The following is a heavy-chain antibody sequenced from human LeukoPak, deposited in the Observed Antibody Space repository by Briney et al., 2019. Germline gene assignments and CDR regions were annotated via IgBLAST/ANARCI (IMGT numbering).Heavy chain of an antibody. CDR3: ARGRITMIDDAFDI. Sequence: GGSLRLSCAASGFTFSSYSMNWVRQAPGKGLEWVSSISSSSSYIYYADSVKGRFTISRDNAKNSLYLQMNSLRAEDTAVYYCARGRITMIDDAFDIWGQGTMVTVSS. D-gene: IGHD3-22*01. J-gene: IGHJ3*02. CDR2: ISSSSSYI. V-gene: IGHV3-21*01. CDR1: GFTFSSYS.